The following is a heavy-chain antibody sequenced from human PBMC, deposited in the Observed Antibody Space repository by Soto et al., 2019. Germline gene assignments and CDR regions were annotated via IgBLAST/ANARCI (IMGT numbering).Heavy chain of an antibody. CDR3: ARDNYDSSGYYGYYYYRMDV. V-gene: IGHV1-18*04. Sequence: ASVKVSCKASGYTFTSYGISWVRQAPGQGLEWMGWISAYNGNTNYAQKLQGRVTMTTDTSTSTAYMELRSLRSDDTAVYYCARDNYDSSGYYGYYYYRMDVWGQGTTVTVSS. CDR2: ISAYNGNT. J-gene: IGHJ6*02. CDR1: GYTFTSYG. D-gene: IGHD3-22*01.